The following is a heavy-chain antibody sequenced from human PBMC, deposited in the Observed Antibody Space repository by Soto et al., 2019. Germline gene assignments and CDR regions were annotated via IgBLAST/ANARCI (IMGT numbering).Heavy chain of an antibody. D-gene: IGHD2-15*01. CDR2: ISYDGSNK. Sequence: GGSLRLSCAASGFTFSSYAMHWVRQAPGKGLEWVAVISYDGSNKYYADSVKGRFTISRDNSKNTLYLQMNSLRAEDTAVYYCARGDSPQYYYYYGMDVWGQGTTVTVSS. V-gene: IGHV3-30-3*01. CDR3: ARGDSPQYYYYYGMDV. J-gene: IGHJ6*02. CDR1: GFTFSSYA.